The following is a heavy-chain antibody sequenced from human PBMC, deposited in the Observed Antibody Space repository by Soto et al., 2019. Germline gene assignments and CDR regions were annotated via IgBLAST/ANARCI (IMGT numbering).Heavy chain of an antibody. CDR3: ARVLARGPRDFYYYYMDV. V-gene: IGHV4-31*03. Sequence: SETLSLTCTVSGGSISSGGYYWSWIRQHPGKGLEWIGYIYYSGSTYYNPSLKSRVTISVDTSKNQFSLKLSSVTAADTAVYYCARVLARGPRDFYYYYMDVWGKGTTVTVSS. CDR2: IYYSGST. CDR1: GGSISSGGYY. J-gene: IGHJ6*03. D-gene: IGHD3-10*01.